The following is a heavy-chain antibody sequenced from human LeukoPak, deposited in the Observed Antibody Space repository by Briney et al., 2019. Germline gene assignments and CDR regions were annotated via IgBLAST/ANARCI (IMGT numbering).Heavy chain of an antibody. CDR3: ARGWVVATGGFDI. J-gene: IGHJ3*02. V-gene: IGHV3-23*01. CDR2: ISGGGGST. D-gene: IGHD2-8*02. Sequence: GGSLRLSCAASGFTFTSYSMNWVRQAPGKGLEWVSTISGGGGSTYYADSVKGRFTISRDNSKNTLYLQVNSLRAEDTAVYYCARGWVVATGGFDIWGQGSLVTVSS. CDR1: GFTFTSYS.